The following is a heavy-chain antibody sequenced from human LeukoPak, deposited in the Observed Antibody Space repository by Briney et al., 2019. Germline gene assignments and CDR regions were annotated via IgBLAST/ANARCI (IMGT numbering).Heavy chain of an antibody. CDR3: AKAADPLSWLDP. CDR2: INSDGSSR. D-gene: IGHD6-13*01. V-gene: IGHV3-74*01. CDR1: GLTFSSNW. Sequence: GGSLRLSCAASGLTFSSNWMHWVRQAPGKGLVWVSRINSDGSSRSYADSVKGRFTISRDNAKNTLYLQINSLRAEDTGVYYCAKAADPLSWLDPWGQGTLVTVSS. J-gene: IGHJ5*02.